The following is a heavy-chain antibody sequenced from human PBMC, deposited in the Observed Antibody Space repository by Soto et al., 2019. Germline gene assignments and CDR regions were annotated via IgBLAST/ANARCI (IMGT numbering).Heavy chain of an antibody. V-gene: IGHV1-18*01. CDR3: ARDRGSYALDY. D-gene: IGHD1-26*01. J-gene: IGHJ4*02. CDR2: ISANNGNT. Sequence: QVQLVQSGAEVKKPGASVKVSCKASGYTFTSYGISWVRQAPGQGLEWMGWISANNGNTNYAQNLQGRVTMTTDTSTSTAYKVLRSLRSDDTAVYYCARDRGSYALDYWGQGTLVTVSS. CDR1: GYTFTSYG.